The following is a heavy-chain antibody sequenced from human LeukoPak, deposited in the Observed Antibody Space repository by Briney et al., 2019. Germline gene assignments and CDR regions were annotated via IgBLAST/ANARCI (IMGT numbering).Heavy chain of an antibody. CDR2: IYTSGST. J-gene: IGHJ6*02. Sequence: SETLSLTCAVYGGSFSGYYWSWIRQPAGKGLEWIGRIYTSGSTNYNPSLKSRVTMSVDTSKNQFSLKPSSVTAADTAVYYCARDSLVVVPAAIQGYYYYGMDVWGQGTTVTVSS. V-gene: IGHV4-4*07. CDR1: GGSFSGYY. D-gene: IGHD2-2*02. CDR3: ARDSLVVVPAAIQGYYYYGMDV.